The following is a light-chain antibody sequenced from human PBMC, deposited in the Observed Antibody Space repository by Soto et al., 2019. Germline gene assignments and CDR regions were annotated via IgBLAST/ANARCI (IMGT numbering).Light chain of an antibody. CDR1: QSISSTF. CDR3: QQYESSWT. Sequence: EIVLTQSPGTLSLSPGEGATLSCRARQSISSTFLAWYQHKPGQAPRVLIYGASRRAAGIPDRFSGSGSGTDFTLTISRLEPEDFAVYYCQQYESSWTFGQGPKVEMK. J-gene: IGKJ1*01. V-gene: IGKV3-20*01. CDR2: GAS.